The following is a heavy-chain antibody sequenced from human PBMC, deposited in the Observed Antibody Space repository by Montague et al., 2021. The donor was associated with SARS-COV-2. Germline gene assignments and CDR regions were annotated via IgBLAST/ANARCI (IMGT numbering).Heavy chain of an antibody. CDR2: IYPGGNT. Sequence: TLSLTCTVSGGSISSGYFYWSWIRQPAGKGLEWIGLIYPGGNTNYNLSLKSRVTISVDTSKNQFSLKLSSVTAADTAVYYCARDIAVAGLFDYWGQGTLVTVSS. J-gene: IGHJ4*02. CDR1: GGSISSGYFY. D-gene: IGHD6-19*01. CDR3: ARDIAVAGLFDY. V-gene: IGHV4-61*02.